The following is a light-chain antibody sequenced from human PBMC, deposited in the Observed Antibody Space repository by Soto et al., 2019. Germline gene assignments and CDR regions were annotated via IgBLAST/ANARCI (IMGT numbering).Light chain of an antibody. V-gene: IGLV1-51*01. CDR3: GTWDTSLNGYV. CDR1: SCNTGDND. Sequence: QSVLTQPPSVSAAPGQKVSISCSGSSCNTGDNDVSWYQQLPGTAPKVLIYANNKRPPGIPDRFSASKSGTSATLGVTGLQTGDEADYYCGTWDTSLNGYVFGTGTKVTVL. J-gene: IGLJ1*01. CDR2: ANN.